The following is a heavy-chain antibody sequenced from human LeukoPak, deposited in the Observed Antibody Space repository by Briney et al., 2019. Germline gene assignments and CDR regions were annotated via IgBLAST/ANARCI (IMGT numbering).Heavy chain of an antibody. CDR1: GFSLSTSGVG. D-gene: IGHD3-22*01. V-gene: IGHV2-5*02. Sequence: EPGPTLVKPTQTLTLTCTFSGFSLSTSGVGVGWIRQPPGKALEWLALIYWDDDKRYSPSLKSRLTITKDTSKNQVVLTMTNMDPVDTATYYCAHRLSYYDSSGYYYRSEYFQHWGQGTLVTVSS. J-gene: IGHJ1*01. CDR3: AHRLSYYDSSGYYYRSEYFQH. CDR2: IYWDDDK.